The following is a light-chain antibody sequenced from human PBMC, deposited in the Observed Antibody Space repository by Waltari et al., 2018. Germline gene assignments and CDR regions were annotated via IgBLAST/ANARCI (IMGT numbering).Light chain of an antibody. J-gene: IGLJ1*01. CDR1: ELPKPY. CDR2: ADS. Sequence: SYELTQPPSVSVSPGQTASINCSGDELPKPYAFWYQKKSGQAPLLVIYADSKRPSGIPERFSGSSSGTMATLIISGAQVEDEADYYCYSTDSSGNYGVFGTGTKVSVL. V-gene: IGLV3-10*01. CDR3: YSTDSSGNYGV.